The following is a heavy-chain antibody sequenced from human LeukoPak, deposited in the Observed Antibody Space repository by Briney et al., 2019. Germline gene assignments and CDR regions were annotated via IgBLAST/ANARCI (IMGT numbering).Heavy chain of an antibody. CDR3: ARQVVDTAMVDDAFDV. CDR1: GGSISSYY. J-gene: IGHJ3*01. Sequence: SETLSLTCTVPGGSISSYYWGWIRQPPGKGLEWIGSIYYSGSAYYNPSLKSRVTVSVDTSKNQFSLKVSSVTAADTAVYYCARQVVDTAMVDDAFDVWGQGTMVTVSS. D-gene: IGHD5-18*01. V-gene: IGHV4-39*01. CDR2: IYYSGSA.